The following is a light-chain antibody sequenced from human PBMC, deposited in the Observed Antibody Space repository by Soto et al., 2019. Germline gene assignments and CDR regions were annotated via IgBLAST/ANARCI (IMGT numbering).Light chain of an antibody. J-gene: IGLJ2*01. CDR1: RSDVGGYNL. V-gene: IGLV2-23*01. Sequence: QSGLTQTASVSGSPGQSITMSCTGSRSDVGGYNLVSWYQQHPGKAPKLLIYDDNKRPSGVSDRFSGSKSGNTASLTISGLQAEDEGDYYCSSYAGRITLVFGGGTKLTVL. CDR2: DDN. CDR3: SSYAGRITLV.